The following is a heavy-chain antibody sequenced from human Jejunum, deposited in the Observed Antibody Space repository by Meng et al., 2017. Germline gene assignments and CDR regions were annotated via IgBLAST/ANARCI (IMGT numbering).Heavy chain of an antibody. CDR2: VFHTGSS. CDR1: AGTSSRTNG. Sequence: QVQLQEPGPGLLKPWGTLALPCAVPAGTSSRTNGWIWVREPPGKGPEWMGDVFHTGSSNYSPSLRSRVTISVDKSKNQFALNLSSVTAADTAVYVCARRGGAYSTGHFPHFDDWGQGTLVTVSS. D-gene: IGHD6-19*01. J-gene: IGHJ4*02. V-gene: IGHV4-4*02. CDR3: ARRGGAYSTGHFPHFDD.